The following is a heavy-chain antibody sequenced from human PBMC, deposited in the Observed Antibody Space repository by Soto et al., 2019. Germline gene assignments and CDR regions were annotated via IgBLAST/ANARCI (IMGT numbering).Heavy chain of an antibody. CDR1: GGSISRYY. D-gene: IGHD2-8*01. V-gene: IGHV4-59*01. Sequence: SETLSLTCSVSGGSISRYYWSWIRQPPGKGLEWIGYAYYSGDTGYNPSLQSRVTMAVDTSKNQVSLKLTSLTAADTAVYYCARDRSTYGGGGTGEVKENWFDPWGQGALVTVSS. J-gene: IGHJ5*02. CDR2: AYYSGDT. CDR3: ARDRSTYGGGGTGEVKENWFDP.